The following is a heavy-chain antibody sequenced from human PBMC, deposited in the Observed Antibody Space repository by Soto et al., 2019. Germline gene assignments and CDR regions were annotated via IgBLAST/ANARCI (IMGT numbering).Heavy chain of an antibody. CDR3: AKVTYYYDSSGYYPYWYFDL. Sequence: EVQLLESGGGLVQPGGSLRLSCAASGFTFSSYAMSWVRQAPGKGLEWVSAISGSGGSTYYADSVKGRFTISRDNSKNALYLIMNSLRAEDTAVYYCAKVTYYYDSSGYYPYWYFDLWGRGTLVTVSS. D-gene: IGHD3-22*01. CDR1: GFTFSSYA. J-gene: IGHJ2*01. CDR2: ISGSGGST. V-gene: IGHV3-23*01.